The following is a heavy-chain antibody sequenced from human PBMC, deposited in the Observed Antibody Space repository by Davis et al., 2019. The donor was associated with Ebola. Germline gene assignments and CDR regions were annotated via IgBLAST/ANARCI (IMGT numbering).Heavy chain of an antibody. CDR2: ISVYNGKT. Sequence: ASVKVSCKVSGYNFIRYGINWVRQAPGQGPEWMGWISVYNGKTNYAQNFQGRVIMSTDISTSTAYMELTSLRSDDTAVYFCTREQFSAGGRQRWDYVMDVWGQGTTVTVSS. J-gene: IGHJ3*01. CDR1: GYNFIRYG. D-gene: IGHD3-10*02. V-gene: IGHV1-18*01. CDR3: TREQFSAGGRQRWDYVMDV.